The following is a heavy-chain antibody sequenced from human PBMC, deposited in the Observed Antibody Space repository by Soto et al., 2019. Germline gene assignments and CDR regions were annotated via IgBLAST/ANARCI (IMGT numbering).Heavy chain of an antibody. J-gene: IGHJ5*02. D-gene: IGHD6-6*01. CDR3: ARGSFSSSSSWFDP. Sequence: SETLSLTCTVSGGSISSGGYYWSWIRQHPGKGLEWIGYIYYSGRTYYNPSLHSRVSIAVDTAENQFSLKLTSVTAADTSVYYCARGSFSSSSSWFDPWGRGTLVTVSS. V-gene: IGHV4-31*03. CDR1: GGSISSGGYY. CDR2: IYYSGRT.